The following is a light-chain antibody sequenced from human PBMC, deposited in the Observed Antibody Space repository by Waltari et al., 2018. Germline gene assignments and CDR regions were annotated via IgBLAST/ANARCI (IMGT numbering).Light chain of an antibody. Sequence: DIQMTQSPSSLSASVGDRVTITCRASQGIRSALGWYTQKPGKAPKRLIFAASSLLSGVPSRFSVSGSGTEFTLTVSSLQPEDFATYYCLQHNTYPVTFGPGTKVDIK. J-gene: IGKJ3*01. CDR3: LQHNTYPVT. CDR2: AAS. V-gene: IGKV1-17*01. CDR1: QGIRSA.